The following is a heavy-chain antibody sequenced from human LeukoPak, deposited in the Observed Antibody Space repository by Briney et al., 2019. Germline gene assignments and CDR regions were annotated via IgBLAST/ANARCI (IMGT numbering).Heavy chain of an antibody. CDR3: AREQRWSFDS. Sequence: PGGSLRLSCAASGFTFSTYWMSWVRQAPGKGLEWVANINQDGGTEYYVDSVKGRFTIFRVNARNSLHLQSNSTRADDTGIYYCAREQRWSFDSWGQGTLVTVSS. V-gene: IGHV3-7*01. J-gene: IGHJ4*02. D-gene: IGHD4-23*01. CDR1: GFTFSTYW. CDR2: INQDGGTE.